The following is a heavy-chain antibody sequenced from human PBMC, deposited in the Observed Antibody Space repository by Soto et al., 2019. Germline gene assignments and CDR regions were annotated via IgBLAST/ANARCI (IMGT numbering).Heavy chain of an antibody. D-gene: IGHD3-3*01. CDR2: ISSSSSTI. CDR1: GFTFSSHS. V-gene: IGHV3-48*01. Sequence: GGSLRLSCAASGFTFSSHSMNWGRQAPWKGLEWVSYISSSSSTIYYADSVKGRFTISRDNAKNSLYLQMNSLRAEDTAVYYCTRRFLEWPYAFDIWGQGTMVTVSS. J-gene: IGHJ3*02. CDR3: TRRFLEWPYAFDI.